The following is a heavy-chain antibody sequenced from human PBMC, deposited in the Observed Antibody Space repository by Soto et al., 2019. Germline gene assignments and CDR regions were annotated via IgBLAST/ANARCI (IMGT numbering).Heavy chain of an antibody. CDR3: ARLPYYYDSSGLDAFDI. Sequence: QLQLQESGPGLVKPSETLSLTCTVSGGSISSSSYYWGWIRQPPGKGLEWIGSIYYSGSTYYNPSLKSRVTISVDTSKNQCSLKLSSVTAADTAVYYCARLPYYYDSSGLDAFDIWGQGTMVTVSS. V-gene: IGHV4-39*01. J-gene: IGHJ3*02. D-gene: IGHD3-22*01. CDR1: GGSISSSSYY. CDR2: IYYSGST.